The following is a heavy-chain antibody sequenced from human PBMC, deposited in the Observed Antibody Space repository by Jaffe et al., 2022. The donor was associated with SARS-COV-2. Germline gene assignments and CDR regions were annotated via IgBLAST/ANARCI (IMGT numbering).Heavy chain of an antibody. D-gene: IGHD3-10*01. Sequence: QVQLQQWGAGLLKPSETLSLTCAVYGGSFSGYYWSWIRQPPGKGLEWIGEINHSGSTNYNPSLKSRVTISVDTSKNQFSLKLSSVTAADTAVYYCARWGNYGSGSRYFDYWGQGTLVTVSS. CDR1: GGSFSGYY. CDR2: INHSGST. J-gene: IGHJ4*02. V-gene: IGHV4-34*01. CDR3: ARWGNYGSGSRYFDY.